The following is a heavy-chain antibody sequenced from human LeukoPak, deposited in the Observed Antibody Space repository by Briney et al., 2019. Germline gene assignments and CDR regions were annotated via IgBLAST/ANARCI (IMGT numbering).Heavy chain of an antibody. CDR3: AREAAYCGGDCYLPSAWFDP. Sequence: GGSLRLSCAASGFTFSSYSMNWVRQAPGKGLEWVSSISSSSSYIYYADSVKGRFTISRDNAKNSLYLQMNSLRAEDTAVYYCAREAAYCGGDCYLPSAWFDPWGQGTLVTVSS. J-gene: IGHJ5*02. CDR1: GFTFSSYS. V-gene: IGHV3-21*01. D-gene: IGHD2-21*02. CDR2: ISSSSSYI.